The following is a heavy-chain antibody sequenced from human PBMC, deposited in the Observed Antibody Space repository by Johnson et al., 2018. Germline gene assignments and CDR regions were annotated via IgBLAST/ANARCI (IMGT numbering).Heavy chain of an antibody. V-gene: IGHV3-30*18. D-gene: IGHD3-3*01. CDR2: ISEDGSNK. Sequence: QVQLVESGGGVVQPGRSLRLSCATSGFTFSVYGMHWVRQAPGKGLEWVAVISEDGSNKYYSDSVKGRFTISRDNSKNTLYLQMNSLSAEDTAVYYCAKGPNYDFWSGPYYYMDVWGKGTTVTVSS. J-gene: IGHJ6*03. CDR1: GFTFSVYG. CDR3: AKGPNYDFWSGPYYYMDV.